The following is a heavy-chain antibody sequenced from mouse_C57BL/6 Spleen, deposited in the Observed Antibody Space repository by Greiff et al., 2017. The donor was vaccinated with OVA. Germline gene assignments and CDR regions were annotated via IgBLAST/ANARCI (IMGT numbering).Heavy chain of an antibody. J-gene: IGHJ2*01. CDR2: IRLKSDNYAT. D-gene: IGHD1-1*01. CDR3: TKEFITTVVADY. CDR1: GFTFSNYW. V-gene: IGHV6-3*01. Sequence: EVQVVESGGGLVQPGGSMKLSCVASGFTFSNYWMNWVRQSPEKGLEWVAQIRLKSDNYATHYAESVKGRFTISRDDSKSSVYLQMNNLRAEDTGIYYCTKEFITTVVADYWGQGTTLTVSS.